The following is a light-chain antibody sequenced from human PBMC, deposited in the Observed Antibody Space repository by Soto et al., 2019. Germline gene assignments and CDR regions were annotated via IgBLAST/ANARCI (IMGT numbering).Light chain of an antibody. CDR1: SSNIGAGYD. J-gene: IGLJ1*01. Sequence: QLVLTQPPSVSGAPGQRVTISCTGSSSNIGAGYDVHWYQQLPGTAPKLLIYGNSNRPSGVPDRFSGSKSVTSASLAITGLQAEDEADYYCQSYDSSLSSYVFGTGTKLTVL. CDR3: QSYDSSLSSYV. V-gene: IGLV1-40*01. CDR2: GNS.